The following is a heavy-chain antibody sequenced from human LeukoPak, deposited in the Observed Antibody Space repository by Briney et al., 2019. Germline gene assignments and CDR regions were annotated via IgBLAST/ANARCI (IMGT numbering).Heavy chain of an antibody. V-gene: IGHV3-33*01. D-gene: IGHD3-10*01. CDR2: IWYDGSNK. CDR1: GFTFSSYG. Sequence: GGSLRLSCAASGFTFSSYGMHWVRQAPGKGLEWVAVIWYDGSNKYYADSVKGRFTISRDNSKNTLYLQMNSLRAEDTAVYYCARDGGFAVFNAVDYWGQGTLVTVSS. CDR3: ARDGGFAVFNAVDY. J-gene: IGHJ4*02.